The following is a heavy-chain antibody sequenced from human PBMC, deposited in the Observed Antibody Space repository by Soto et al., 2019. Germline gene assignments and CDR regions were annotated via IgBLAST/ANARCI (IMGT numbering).Heavy chain of an antibody. CDR1: GFTFSTYD. Sequence: EVQLLESGGGLVQPGGSLRLSCSASGFTFSTYDMSWVRQAPGTGLECVSVISGSDQSTYYSDSLNGRFTISRDNSKNTLYLQSDSLRVEDTAVYHCVKGGWLDEWGQGTLVTVSS. CDR2: ISGSDQST. V-gene: IGHV3-23*01. CDR3: VKGGWLDE. J-gene: IGHJ4*02. D-gene: IGHD5-12*01.